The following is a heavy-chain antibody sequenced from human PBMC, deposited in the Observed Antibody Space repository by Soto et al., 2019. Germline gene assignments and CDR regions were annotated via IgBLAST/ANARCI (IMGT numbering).Heavy chain of an antibody. CDR1: GGSISSHY. J-gene: IGHJ6*02. CDR2: IYYRGST. D-gene: IGHD1-26*01. V-gene: IGHV4-59*11. CDR3: ARDGRGASGMDV. Sequence: PSETLSLTCTVSGGSISSHYWSWVRQAPGKGLEWIGHIYYRGSTSYNPSLRSRSTISVDMSNNQFSLKLNSVTTADTAVYHCARDGRGASGMDVWGQGTKVTVSS.